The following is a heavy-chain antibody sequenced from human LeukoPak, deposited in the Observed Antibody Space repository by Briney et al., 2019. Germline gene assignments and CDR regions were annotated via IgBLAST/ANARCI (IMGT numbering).Heavy chain of an antibody. CDR1: GGSFSGYY. Sequence: SETLSLTCAVYGGSFSGYYWSWIRQPPGKGLEWIGEMNHSGSTNYNPSLKSRVTISIDTSKSQFSLKLSSVTAADTAVYYCARSIWGGSSWDFDYWGQGALVTVSS. J-gene: IGHJ4*02. V-gene: IGHV4-34*01. D-gene: IGHD6-13*01. CDR3: ARSIWGGSSWDFDY. CDR2: MNHSGST.